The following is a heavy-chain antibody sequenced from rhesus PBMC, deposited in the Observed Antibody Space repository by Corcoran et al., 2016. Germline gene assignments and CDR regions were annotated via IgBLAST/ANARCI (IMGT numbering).Heavy chain of an antibody. CDR2: INSGGGST. D-gene: IGHD3-34*01. Sequence: LQLQESGPGLVKPSETLSLTCAVSGGSLSGYWWSWVRQAPGKGREWVSSINSGGGSTYYAAAVKGRVTIYRENSKNTLSLQMNSLRAEDTAVYYCAKGDYYLYNFDYWGQGVLVTVSS. J-gene: IGHJ4*01. CDR3: AKGDYYLYNFDY. V-gene: IGHV3S25*01. CDR1: GGSLSGYW.